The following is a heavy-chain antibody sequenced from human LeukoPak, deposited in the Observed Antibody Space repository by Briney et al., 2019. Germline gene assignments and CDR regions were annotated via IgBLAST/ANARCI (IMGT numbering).Heavy chain of an antibody. Sequence: GGSLRLSCAASRFTFSSYGMHWVRQAPGKGLEWVAVIWYDGSDKYYADSVKGRFTISRDNSKNTLYLQMNSLRAEDTAVYYCARGAYGSGSYYSFDYWGQGTLVTVSS. V-gene: IGHV3-33*01. CDR1: RFTFSSYG. J-gene: IGHJ4*02. CDR3: ARGAYGSGSYYSFDY. D-gene: IGHD3-10*01. CDR2: IWYDGSDK.